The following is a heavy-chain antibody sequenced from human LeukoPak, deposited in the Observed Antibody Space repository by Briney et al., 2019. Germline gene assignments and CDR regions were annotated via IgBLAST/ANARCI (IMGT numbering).Heavy chain of an antibody. CDR3: ARVDPRRRLANYYMDV. J-gene: IGHJ6*03. D-gene: IGHD3-9*01. V-gene: IGHV3-30*14. CDR2: ISYDGSNK. Sequence: GGSLRLSCAASGFTYTKHAMHWVRQAPGKGLEWVAVISYDGSNKKYADSVKGRFTISRDNSKNSLYLQMNSLRAGDTAVYYCARVDPRRRLANYYMDVWGKGTTVTISS. CDR1: GFTYTKHA.